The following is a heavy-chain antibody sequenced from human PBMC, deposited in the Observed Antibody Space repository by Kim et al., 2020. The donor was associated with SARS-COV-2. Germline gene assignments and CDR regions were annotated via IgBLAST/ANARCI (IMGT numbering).Heavy chain of an antibody. D-gene: IGHD1-26*01. V-gene: IGHV4-4*07. J-gene: IGHJ4*02. CDR3: ARGGTYFLDY. Sequence: GTTDYSPTLRRRVTLSVDTSKNQFSLKLTSVTAADTAVYYCARGGTYFLDYWGQGTLVTVSS. CDR2: GTT.